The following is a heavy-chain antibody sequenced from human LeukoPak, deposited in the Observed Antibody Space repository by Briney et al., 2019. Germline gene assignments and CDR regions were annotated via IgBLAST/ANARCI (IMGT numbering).Heavy chain of an antibody. V-gene: IGHV4-59*01. CDR2: ISYSGST. J-gene: IGHJ4*02. D-gene: IGHD5-18*01. CDR3: ARDVRKRGYFYGCDY. CDR1: GGSISSYY. Sequence: SETLPLTCTVSGGSISSYYFSWIRQPPGKGLEWLGYISYSGSTNYNPSLKSRVTISVDTSKNQFSLKLSSVTAADTAVYYCARDVRKRGYFYGCDYWGQGTLVTVSS.